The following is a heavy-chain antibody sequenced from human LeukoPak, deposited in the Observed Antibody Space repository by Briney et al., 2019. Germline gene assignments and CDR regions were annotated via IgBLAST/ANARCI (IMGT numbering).Heavy chain of an antibody. V-gene: IGHV1-18*01. J-gene: IGHJ4*02. Sequence: GASVKVSCKASGYTFTSYGISWVRQAPGQGLEWMGWISAYNGNTNYAQKLQGRVTMTTDTSTSTAYMELRSLRSDDTAVYYCARISSGELLSWSIDYWGQGTLVTVSS. D-gene: IGHD1-26*01. CDR3: ARISSGELLSWSIDY. CDR2: ISAYNGNT. CDR1: GYTFTSYG.